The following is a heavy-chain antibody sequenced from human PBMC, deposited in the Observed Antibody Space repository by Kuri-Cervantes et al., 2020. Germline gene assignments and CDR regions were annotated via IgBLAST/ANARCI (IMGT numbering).Heavy chain of an antibody. V-gene: IGHV4-38-2*02. CDR2: IYHSGST. CDR1: GYSISSGYY. CDR3: ASAYGDYAHLGY. D-gene: IGHD4-17*01. J-gene: IGHJ4*02. Sequence: SETLSLTCTVSGYSISSGYYWGWIRQSPGKGLEWIGSIYHSGSTNYNPSLKSRVTISVDTSKNQFSLKLSSVTAADTAVSYCASAYGDYAHLGYWGQGTLVTVSS.